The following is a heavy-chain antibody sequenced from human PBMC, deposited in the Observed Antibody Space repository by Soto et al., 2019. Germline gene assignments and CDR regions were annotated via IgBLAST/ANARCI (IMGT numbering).Heavy chain of an antibody. V-gene: IGHV1-18*01. CDR2: ISAYNGNT. J-gene: IGHJ4*02. CDR1: GYTFTSYG. D-gene: IGHD4-4*01. Sequence: ASVKVSCKASGYTFTSYGISWVRQAPGQGLEWMGWISAYNGNTNYAQKLQGRVTMTTDTSTSTAYMELRSLRSDDTAVYYCARDSGPQAHDYIFDFWGQGTLVTVSS. CDR3: ARDSGPQAHDYIFDF.